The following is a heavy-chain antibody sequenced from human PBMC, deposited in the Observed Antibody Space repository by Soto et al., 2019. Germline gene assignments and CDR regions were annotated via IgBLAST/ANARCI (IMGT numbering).Heavy chain of an antibody. Sequence: GGSLRLSCAASGFTVSSNYMSWVRQAPGKGLEWVSVIYSGGSTYYADSVKGRFTISRDNSKNTLYLQMNSLRAEDTAVYYCAWSRGGVVITHFDYWGQGTLVTVSS. D-gene: IGHD3-3*01. CDR3: AWSRGGVVITHFDY. CDR2: IYSGGST. J-gene: IGHJ4*02. V-gene: IGHV3-53*01. CDR1: GFTVSSNY.